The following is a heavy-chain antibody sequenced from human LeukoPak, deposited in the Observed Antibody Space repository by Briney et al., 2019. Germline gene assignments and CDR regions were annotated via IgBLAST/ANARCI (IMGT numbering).Heavy chain of an antibody. Sequence: GGSLRLSCAASGFTFSTYAMHWVRQAPGKGLEYVSAISDNGDTTYSANSVKGRFTISRDNSKNTLYLQTNSLRAEDTAVYYCAKDPNPYPYSSGWYSVDYWGQGTLVTVSS. D-gene: IGHD6-19*01. J-gene: IGHJ4*02. CDR2: ISDNGDTT. V-gene: IGHV3-64*01. CDR1: GFTFSTYA. CDR3: AKDPNPYPYSSGWYSVDY.